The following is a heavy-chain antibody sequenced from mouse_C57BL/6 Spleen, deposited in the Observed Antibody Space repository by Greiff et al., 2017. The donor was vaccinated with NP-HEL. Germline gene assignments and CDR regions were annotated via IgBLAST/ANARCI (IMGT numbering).Heavy chain of an antibody. CDR1: GYAFSSSW. J-gene: IGHJ4*01. Sequence: VKLVESGPELVKPGASVKISCKASGYAFSSSWMNWVKQRPGKGLEWIGRIYPGDGDTNYNGKFKGKATLTADKSSSTAYMQLSSLTSEDSAVYFCAREGQLNAMDYWGQGTSVTVSS. CDR3: AREGQLNAMDY. CDR2: IYPGDGDT. D-gene: IGHD3-2*02. V-gene: IGHV1-82*01.